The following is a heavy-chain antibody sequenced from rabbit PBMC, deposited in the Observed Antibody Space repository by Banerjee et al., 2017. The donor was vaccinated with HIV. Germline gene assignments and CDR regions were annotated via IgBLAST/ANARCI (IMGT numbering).Heavy chain of an antibody. D-gene: IGHD8-1*01. V-gene: IGHV1S7*01. CDR1: GFSLSSHW. Sequence: QLKETGGGLVQPGGSLTLTCTASGFSLSSHWLGWVRQAPGKGLEWIGTVYAGSGTTYYASWVKGRFTISSDNAQNTVDLQMNSLTAADTATYFCARGWTDSTYYDPNYFNLGGPGTLVTVS. CDR3: ARGWTDSTYYDPNYFNL. J-gene: IGHJ4*01. CDR2: VYAGSGTT.